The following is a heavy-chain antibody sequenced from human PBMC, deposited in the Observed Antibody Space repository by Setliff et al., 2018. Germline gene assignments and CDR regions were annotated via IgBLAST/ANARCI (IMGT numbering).Heavy chain of an antibody. CDR3: ARSPGWIPWFDS. CDR2: FSSRNDDI. Sequence: PGGSLRLSCAASGFSFSNYAMNWVRQAPGKGLEWVASFSSRNDDIYNAYSVKGRFPISRDNAKTSLYLQMDSLRVEDTAVYFCARSPGWIPWFDSWGQGTLVTVSS. V-gene: IGHV3-21*01. D-gene: IGHD5-18*01. CDR1: GFSFSNYA. J-gene: IGHJ5*01.